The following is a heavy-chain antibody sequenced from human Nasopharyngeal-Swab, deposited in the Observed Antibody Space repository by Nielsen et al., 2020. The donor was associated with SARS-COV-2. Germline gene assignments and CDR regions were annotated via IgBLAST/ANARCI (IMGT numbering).Heavy chain of an antibody. D-gene: IGHD3-16*01. CDR3: ARAALTVTYFFDY. Sequence: GESLKISCAASGFTFSDYYMSWIRQAPGKGLEWVSYISSSSSYTNYADSVKGRFTISRDNAKNSLYLQMNSLRAEDTAVYYCARAALTVTYFFDYWGQGTLVTVSS. CDR1: GFTFSDYY. J-gene: IGHJ4*02. V-gene: IGHV3-11*05. CDR2: ISSSSSYT.